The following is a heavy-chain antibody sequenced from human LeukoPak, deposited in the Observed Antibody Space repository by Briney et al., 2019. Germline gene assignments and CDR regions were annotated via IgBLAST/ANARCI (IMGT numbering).Heavy chain of an antibody. D-gene: IGHD1-26*01. Sequence: PGGSLRLSCAASGFTFSSYAMHWVRQAPGKGLEWVAVISYDGSNKYYADSVKGRFTISRDNSKNTLYLQMNSLRAEDTAVYYCASGRGVGATTNYYYYMDVWGKGTTVTVSS. V-gene: IGHV3-30*04. CDR3: ASGRGVGATTNYYYYMDV. CDR1: GFTFSSYA. CDR2: ISYDGSNK. J-gene: IGHJ6*03.